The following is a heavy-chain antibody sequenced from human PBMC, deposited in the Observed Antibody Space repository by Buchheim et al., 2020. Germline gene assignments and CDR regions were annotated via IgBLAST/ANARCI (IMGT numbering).Heavy chain of an antibody. CDR2: YHRTGIT. CDR1: GASISHYH. D-gene: IGHD1-26*01. V-gene: IGHV4-4*07. CDR3: AKRGGTYLVGAAFDY. Sequence: QVQLQESGPGLVKPSETLSLTCTVSGASISHYHWSWIRQPAGKGLEWIGRYHRTGITDYNPSLRSRVTISVDTSKNQFSLMLSSVTAADTAVYYCAKRGGTYLVGAAFDYWGQGT. J-gene: IGHJ4*02.